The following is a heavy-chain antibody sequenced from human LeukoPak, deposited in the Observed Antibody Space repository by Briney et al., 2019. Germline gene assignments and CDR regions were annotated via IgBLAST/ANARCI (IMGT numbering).Heavy chain of an antibody. J-gene: IGHJ6*03. CDR3: ARAYYGSGSYRDPLDYYYYMDV. CDR1: GGTFSSYA. Sequence: ASVKVSCKASGGTFSSYAISWVRQAPGQGLEWMGWINPNSGGTNYAQKFQGRVTMTTDTSTSTAYRELRSLRSDDTAVYYCARAYYGSGSYRDPLDYYYYMDVWGKGTTVTISS. V-gene: IGHV1-18*01. CDR2: INPNSGGT. D-gene: IGHD3-10*01.